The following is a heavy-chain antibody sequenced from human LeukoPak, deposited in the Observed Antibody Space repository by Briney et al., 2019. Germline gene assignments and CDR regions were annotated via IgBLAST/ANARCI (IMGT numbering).Heavy chain of an antibody. Sequence: PGGSLRLSCAASGFTFSSYSMNWVRQAPGKGLEWVSYISSSSSTIYYADSVKGRFTISRDNAKNSLYLQMNSLRAEDTAVYYCARVGYCSSTSCYGFDYWGQGTLVTVSS. CDR1: GFTFSSYS. D-gene: IGHD2-2*03. CDR3: ARVGYCSSTSCYGFDY. V-gene: IGHV3-48*04. J-gene: IGHJ4*02. CDR2: ISSSSSTI.